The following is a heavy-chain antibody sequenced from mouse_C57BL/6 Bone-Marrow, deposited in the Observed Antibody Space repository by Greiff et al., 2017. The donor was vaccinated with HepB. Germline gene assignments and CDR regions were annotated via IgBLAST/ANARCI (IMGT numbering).Heavy chain of an antibody. J-gene: IGHJ1*03. CDR3: ARLKYYGSSYNWYFDV. V-gene: IGHV1-62-2*01. CDR1: GYTFTEYT. D-gene: IGHD1-1*01. CDR2: FYPGSGSI. Sequence: VMLVESGAELVKPGASVKLSCKASGYTFTEYTIHWVKQRSGQGLEWIGWFYPGSGSIKYNEKFKDKATLTADKSSSTVYMELSRLTSEDSAVYFCARLKYYGSSYNWYFDVWGTGTTVTVSS.